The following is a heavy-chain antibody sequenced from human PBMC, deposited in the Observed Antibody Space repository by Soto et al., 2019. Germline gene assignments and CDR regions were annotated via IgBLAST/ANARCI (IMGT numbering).Heavy chain of an antibody. CDR3: ARGGTIFGVVIDFDAFDI. CDR2: IKKDGSHT. V-gene: IGHV3-7*01. CDR1: GFTFSSYW. J-gene: IGHJ3*02. Sequence: PGGSLRRSCAPSGFTFSSYWMNRVRQAPGKGLEWVANIKKDGSHTSSVDSVKGRFKISRDNDKPSPYLQMHSLRAEETDVYYCARGGTIFGVVIDFDAFDIWRQGT. D-gene: IGHD3-3*01.